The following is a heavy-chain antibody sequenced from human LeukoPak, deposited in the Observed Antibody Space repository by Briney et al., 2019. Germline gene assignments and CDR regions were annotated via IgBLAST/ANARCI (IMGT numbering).Heavy chain of an antibody. CDR1: GGSFSGYY. D-gene: IGHD2-2*01. CDR2: INHSGST. J-gene: IGHJ3*02. V-gene: IGHV4-34*01. CDR3: ASTYCSSTSCWPSAFDI. Sequence: SETLSLTCAVYGGSFSGYYWSWIRQPPGKGLEWIGEINHSGSTNYNPSLNSRVTISGDTSKNQFSLKLSSVPAADTAVYYCASTYCSSTSCWPSAFDIWGQGTMVTVSS.